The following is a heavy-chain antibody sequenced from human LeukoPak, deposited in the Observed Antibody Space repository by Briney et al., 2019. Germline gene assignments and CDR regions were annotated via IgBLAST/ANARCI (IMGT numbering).Heavy chain of an antibody. Sequence: GGSLRLSCAASGFTFSSYSMNWVRQAPGKGLEWVSYISSSSSTIYYADSVKGRFTISRDNAKNTLYLQMNSLRAEDTAVYYCAKDSLDYYDSSGYDYWGQGTLVTVSS. D-gene: IGHD3-22*01. CDR1: GFTFSSYS. CDR2: ISSSSSTI. V-gene: IGHV3-48*01. J-gene: IGHJ4*02. CDR3: AKDSLDYYDSSGYDY.